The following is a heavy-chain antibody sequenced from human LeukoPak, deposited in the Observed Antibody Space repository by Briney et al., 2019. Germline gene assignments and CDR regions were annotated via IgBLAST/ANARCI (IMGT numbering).Heavy chain of an antibody. J-gene: IGHJ4*02. V-gene: IGHV3-7*01. D-gene: IGHD2-2*01. CDR1: GFAFSDYW. Sequence: GGSLRLSCAASGFAFSDYWMSWVRQAPGKGPEWVANIKEDGSEKYYVDSVKGRFTISRDNAKNSLYLQMNSLRAEDTAVYYCARLGCSSTSCQFYFDHWGQGTLVTVSS. CDR3: ARLGCSSTSCQFYFDH. CDR2: IKEDGSEK.